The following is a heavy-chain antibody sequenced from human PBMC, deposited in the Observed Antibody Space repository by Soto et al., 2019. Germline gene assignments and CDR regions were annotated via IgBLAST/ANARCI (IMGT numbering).Heavy chain of an antibody. CDR3: ARLTHSTSYWYFDL. CDR1: GGSISSSSYY. D-gene: IGHD2-2*01. J-gene: IGHJ2*01. Sequence: SETLSLTCTVSGGSISSSSYYWGWIRQPPGEGLEWFGNIYYSGSTYYNPSLKSRVTISVDTSKNQFSLKLTSVTATDTAVYYCARLTHSTSYWYFDLWGRGTLVTVS. V-gene: IGHV4-39*01. CDR2: IYYSGST.